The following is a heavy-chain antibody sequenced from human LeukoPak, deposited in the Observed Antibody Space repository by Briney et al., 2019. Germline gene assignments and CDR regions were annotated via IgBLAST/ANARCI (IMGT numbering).Heavy chain of an antibody. J-gene: IGHJ4*02. D-gene: IGHD4-23*01. CDR1: GFTFGDYA. V-gene: IGHV3-9*03. CDR2: ISWNSGSI. Sequence: AGGSLRLSCAASGFTFGDYAMHWVGQAPGKGVEGVSGISWNSGSIVYADSVKGRFTISRDNAKNSLYLQMNSLRAEDMALYYCAKGSLSTVVTPPYFDYWGQGTLVTVSS. CDR3: AKGSLSTVVTPPYFDY.